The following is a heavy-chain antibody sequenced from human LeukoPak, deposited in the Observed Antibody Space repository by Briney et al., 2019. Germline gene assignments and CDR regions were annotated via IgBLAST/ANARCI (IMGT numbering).Heavy chain of an antibody. V-gene: IGHV3-48*03. J-gene: IGHJ4*02. CDR1: GFTFSSYE. Sequence: LPGGSLRLPCAASGFTFSSYEMNWVRQAPGKGLEWVSYISSSGSTIYYADSVKGRFTISRDNAKNSLYLQMNSLRAEDTAVYYCARGVYYGAGDYWGQGTLVTVSS. CDR3: ARGVYYGAGDY. CDR2: ISSSGSTI. D-gene: IGHD4/OR15-4a*01.